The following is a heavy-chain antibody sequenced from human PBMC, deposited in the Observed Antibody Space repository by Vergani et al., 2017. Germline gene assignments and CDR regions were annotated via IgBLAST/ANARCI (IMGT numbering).Heavy chain of an antibody. V-gene: IGHV2-26*01. CDR2: IFSNDEK. CDR1: GGSISSYYW. J-gene: IGHJ5*02. Sequence: QESGPGLVKPSETLSLTCTVSGGSISSYYWSWIRQPPGKALEWLAHIFSNDEKSYSTSLKSRLTISKDTSKSQVVLTMTNMDPVDTATYYCARILGRYSYGILGFDPWGQGTLVTVSS. CDR3: ARILGRYSYGILGFDP. D-gene: IGHD5-18*01.